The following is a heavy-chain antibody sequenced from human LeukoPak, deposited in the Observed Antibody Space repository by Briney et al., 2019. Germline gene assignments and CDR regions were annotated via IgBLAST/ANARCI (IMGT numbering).Heavy chain of an antibody. V-gene: IGHV1-8*01. CDR3: ARMGKDDYGDYRDYYYYYGMDV. CDR2: MNPNSGNT. D-gene: IGHD4-17*01. Sequence: APVKVSCKASGYTFTSYDINWVRQATGQGLEWMGWMNPNSGNTGYAQKFQGRVTMTRNTSISTAYMELSSLRSEDTAVYYCARMGKDDYGDYRDYYYYYGMDVWGQGTTVTVSS. CDR1: GYTFTSYD. J-gene: IGHJ6*02.